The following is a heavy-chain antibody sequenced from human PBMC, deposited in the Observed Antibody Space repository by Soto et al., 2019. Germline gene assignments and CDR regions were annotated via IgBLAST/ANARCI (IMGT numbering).Heavy chain of an antibody. CDR3: AKRSSSSTFDY. J-gene: IGHJ4*02. D-gene: IGHD6-6*01. Sequence: PGGSLRVSCAASGFTFSSYWMHWVRQAPGKGLVWVSRINSDGSSTSYADSVKGRFTISRDNAKNTLYLQMNSLRAEDTAVYYCAKRSSSSTFDYWGQGTLVTVSS. V-gene: IGHV3-74*01. CDR1: GFTFSSYW. CDR2: INSDGSST.